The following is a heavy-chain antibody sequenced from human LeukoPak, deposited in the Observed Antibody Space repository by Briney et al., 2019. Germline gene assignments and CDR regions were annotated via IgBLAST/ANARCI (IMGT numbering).Heavy chain of an antibody. D-gene: IGHD2-15*01. Sequence: SETLSLTCAVYGGSFSGYYWSWIRQPPGKGLECIGNMYYSGSTYYNPSLKSRVTISVDTSKNQFSLKLSSVTAADAAVYYCAGIYCSGGSCYLRYWGQGTLVTVSS. J-gene: IGHJ4*02. CDR1: GGSFSGYY. CDR2: MYYSGST. V-gene: IGHV4-34*01. CDR3: AGIYCSGGSCYLRY.